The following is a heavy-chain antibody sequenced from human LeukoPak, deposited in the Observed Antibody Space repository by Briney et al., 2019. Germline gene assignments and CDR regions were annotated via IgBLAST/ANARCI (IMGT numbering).Heavy chain of an antibody. CDR2: INPNSGGT. J-gene: IGHJ3*02. D-gene: IGHD2-2*01. CDR3: AKYCSSTSCPLGAFDI. V-gene: IGHV1-2*02. CDR1: GYTFTGYY. Sequence: ASXKVSCKASGYTFTGYYMHWVRQAPGQGLEWMGWINPNSGGTNYAQKFQGRVTMTRDTSISTAYMELSRLRSDDTAVYYCAKYCSSTSCPLGAFDIWGQGTMVTVSS.